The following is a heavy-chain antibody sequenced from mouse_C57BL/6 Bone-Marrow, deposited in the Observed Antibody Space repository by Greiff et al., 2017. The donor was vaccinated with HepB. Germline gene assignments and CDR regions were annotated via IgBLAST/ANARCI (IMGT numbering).Heavy chain of an antibody. Sequence: DVMLVESGGGLVQPGGSLKLSCAASGFTFSDYYMYWVRQTPEKRLEWVAYISNGGGSTYYPDTVKGRFTISRDNAKNTLYLQMSRLKSEDTAMYYCERQRAGSSLWDFDVWGTGTTVTVSS. J-gene: IGHJ1*03. D-gene: IGHD1-1*01. CDR2: ISNGGGST. V-gene: IGHV5-12*01. CDR3: ERQRAGSSLWDFDV. CDR1: GFTFSDYY.